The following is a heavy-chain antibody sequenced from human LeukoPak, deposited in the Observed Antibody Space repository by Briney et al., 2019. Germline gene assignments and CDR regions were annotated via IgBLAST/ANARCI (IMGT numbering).Heavy chain of an antibody. Sequence: ASVKVSCKAAGYTFTGNYMHWVRQAPGQGLEWMGWINPNSGGTNYAQKFQGRVTMTRDTSISTAYMELSRLRSDDTAVYYCARVRQDYDFWSPYYYYYMDVWGKGTTVTVSS. J-gene: IGHJ6*03. D-gene: IGHD3-3*01. CDR1: GYTFTGNY. CDR2: INPNSGGT. V-gene: IGHV1-2*02. CDR3: ARVRQDYDFWSPYYYYYMDV.